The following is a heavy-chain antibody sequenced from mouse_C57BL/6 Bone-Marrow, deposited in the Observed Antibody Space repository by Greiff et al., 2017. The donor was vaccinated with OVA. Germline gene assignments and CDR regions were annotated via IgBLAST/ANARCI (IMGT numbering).Heavy chain of an antibody. V-gene: IGHV12-3*01. Sequence: QLQESGPGLVKPSQSLFLTCSITGFPITSGYYWIWIRQSPGKPLEWMGYITHSGETFYNPSLQSPISITRETSKNQFFLQLNSVTTEDTAMYYCAGDRFYYGDYWGQGTTLTVSS. CDR1: GFPITSGYY. J-gene: IGHJ2*01. CDR2: ITHSGET. CDR3: AGDRFYYGDY.